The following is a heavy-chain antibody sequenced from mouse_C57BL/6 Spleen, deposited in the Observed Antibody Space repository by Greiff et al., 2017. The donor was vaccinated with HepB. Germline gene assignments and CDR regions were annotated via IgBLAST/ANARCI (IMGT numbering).Heavy chain of an antibody. Sequence: EVQRVESGGGLVQPKGSLKLSCAASGFSFNTYAMNWVRQAPGKGLEWVARMRSKSNNYATYYAVSVKVRFTISRDDSESMLYLQMNNLKTEDTAMYYCVRQNSTGSFAYWGQGTLVTVSA. V-gene: IGHV10-1*01. CDR3: VRQNSTGSFAY. D-gene: IGHD3-2*02. CDR2: MRSKSNNYAT. J-gene: IGHJ3*01. CDR1: GFSFNTYA.